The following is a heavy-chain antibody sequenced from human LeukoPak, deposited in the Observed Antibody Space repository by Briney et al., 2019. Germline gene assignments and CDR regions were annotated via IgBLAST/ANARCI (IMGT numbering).Heavy chain of an antibody. Sequence: PGGSLRLSCAASGFTFSSYSMIWVRQAPGKGLEWVSSISSSSTYIYYADSVKGRFTISRDNAKNSLYLQMNSLRAEDTAVYYCARGAMGVQLVPWGQGTLVTVSS. CDR3: ARGAMGVQLVP. V-gene: IGHV3-21*01. J-gene: IGHJ5*02. CDR1: GFTFSSYS. CDR2: ISSSSTYI. D-gene: IGHD6-6*01.